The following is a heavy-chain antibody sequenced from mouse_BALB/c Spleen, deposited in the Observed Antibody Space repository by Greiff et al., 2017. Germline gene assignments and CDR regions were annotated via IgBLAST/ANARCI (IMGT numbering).Heavy chain of an antibody. D-gene: IGHD2-5*01. CDR1: GFTFSSYT. V-gene: IGHV5-12-2*01. CDR2: ISNGGGST. CDR3: ARHHSKGYYAMDY. J-gene: IGHJ4*01. Sequence: EVHLVESGGGLVQPGGSLKLSCAASGFTFSSYTMSWVRQTPEKRLEWVAYISNGGGSTYYPDTVKGRFTISRDNAKNTLYLQMSSLKSEDTAMYYCARHHSKGYYAMDYWGQGTSVTVSS.